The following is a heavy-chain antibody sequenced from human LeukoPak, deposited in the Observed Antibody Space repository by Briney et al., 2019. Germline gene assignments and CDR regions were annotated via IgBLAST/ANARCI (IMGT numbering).Heavy chain of an antibody. D-gene: IGHD6-19*01. V-gene: IGHV4-59*01. CDR3: ASFSRYSSGWYGYFDY. CDR1: GGSISSYY. CDR2: IYYSGST. Sequence: SETLSLTCTVSGGSISSYYWSWIRQPPGKGLEWIGYIYYSGSTNYNPSLKSRVTISVDTSKNQFSLKLSSVTAVDTAVYYCASFSRYSSGWYGYFDYWGQGTLVTVSS. J-gene: IGHJ4*02.